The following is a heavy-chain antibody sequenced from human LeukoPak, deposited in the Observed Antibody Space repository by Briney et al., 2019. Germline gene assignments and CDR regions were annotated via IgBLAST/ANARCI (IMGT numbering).Heavy chain of an antibody. CDR3: ARSIAAAGSLPN. D-gene: IGHD6-13*01. J-gene: IGHJ4*02. Sequence: ASVKVSCKASGYTFASYYMHWVRQAPGQGLEWMGLINPSGGSTSYAQKFQGRVTMTRDTSTSTVYMELSSLRSEDTAVYYCARSIAAAGSLPNWGQGTLVTVSS. CDR1: GYTFASYY. V-gene: IGHV1-46*01. CDR2: INPSGGST.